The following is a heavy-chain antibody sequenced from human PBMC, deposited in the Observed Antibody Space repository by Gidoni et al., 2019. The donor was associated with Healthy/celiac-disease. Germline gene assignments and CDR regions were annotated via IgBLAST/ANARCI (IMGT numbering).Heavy chain of an antibody. CDR2: TYYRSKWYN. V-gene: IGHV6-1*01. CDR3: ARDPGPGGWLQFNWFDP. J-gene: IGHJ5*02. D-gene: IGHD5-12*01. CDR1: GDSVSTNIAP. Sequence: QLQLQQSGPGPVKPSPTLSLTCATAGDSVSTNIAPWNWIRQSPSRGLEWLGRTYYRSKWYNDYAVSVKSRITINPDTSKNQFSLQLNSVTPEDTAVYYCARDPGPGGWLQFNWFDPWGQGTLVTVSS.